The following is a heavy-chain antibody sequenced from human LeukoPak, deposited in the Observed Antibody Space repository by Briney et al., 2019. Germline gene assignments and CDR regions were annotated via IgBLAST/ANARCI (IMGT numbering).Heavy chain of an antibody. V-gene: IGHV3-48*01. Sequence: GGSLRLSCAASGFTFSSYSMNWVRQAPGKGLEWVSYISSSSSTIYYADSVKGRFTISRDNAKNSLYLQMNSLRAEDTAVYYCARSEWYYDFWSGYPEVRAHAFDIWGQGTMVTVSS. CDR1: GFTFSSYS. J-gene: IGHJ3*02. D-gene: IGHD3-3*01. CDR2: ISSSSSTI. CDR3: ARSEWYYDFWSGYPEVRAHAFDI.